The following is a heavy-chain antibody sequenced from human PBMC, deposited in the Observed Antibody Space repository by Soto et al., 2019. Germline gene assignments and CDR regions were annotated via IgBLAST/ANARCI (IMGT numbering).Heavy chain of an antibody. V-gene: IGHV4-34*01. CDR2: INHSGST. CDR3: ARGKGVGATVRRNNWYFDL. J-gene: IGHJ2*01. D-gene: IGHD1-26*01. CDR1: GGSFSGYY. Sequence: SETLSLTCAVYGGSFSGYYWSWIRQPPGKGLEWIGEINHSGSTNYNPSLKSRVTISVDTSKNQFSLKLSSVTAADTAVYYCARGKGVGATVRRNNWYFDLWGRGTLVTVSS.